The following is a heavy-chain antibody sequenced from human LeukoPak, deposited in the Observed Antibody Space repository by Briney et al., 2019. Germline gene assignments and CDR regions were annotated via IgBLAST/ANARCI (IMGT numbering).Heavy chain of an antibody. J-gene: IGHJ6*03. Sequence: SETLSLTCTVAGGSMSGYHWSWIRQTPGKGLEWIGHIYYSGTTYYNPSPKSRVTISIEMSENQFSLNLSSVTAADTAVYYCARYEEFGRNHHYLDAWGKGTTVTVSS. V-gene: IGHV4-59*01. CDR3: ARYEEFGRNHHYLDA. CDR2: IYYSGTT. D-gene: IGHD1-14*01. CDR1: GGSMSGYH.